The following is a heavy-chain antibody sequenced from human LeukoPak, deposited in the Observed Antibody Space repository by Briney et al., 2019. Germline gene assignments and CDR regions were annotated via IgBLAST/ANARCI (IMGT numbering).Heavy chain of an antibody. D-gene: IGHD6-19*01. J-gene: IGHJ4*02. CDR1: GFTFSSYA. V-gene: IGHV3-30*04. Sequence: PGGSLRLSCAASGFTFSSYAMHWVRQAPGKGLEWVAVISYDGSNKYYADSVKGRFTISRDNSKNTLYLQMNSLRAEDTAVYYCALLAVASDFDYWGQGALVTVSS. CDR3: ALLAVASDFDY. CDR2: ISYDGSNK.